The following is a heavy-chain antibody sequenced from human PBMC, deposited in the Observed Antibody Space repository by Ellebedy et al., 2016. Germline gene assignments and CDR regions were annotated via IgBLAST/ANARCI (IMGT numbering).Heavy chain of an antibody. CDR2: ISYDGSNK. D-gene: IGHD5-18*01. J-gene: IGHJ4*02. CDR1: GFTFSSYA. V-gene: IGHV3-30-3*01. CDR3: ARTGIQLWSKGDYFDY. Sequence: GESLKISXAASGFTFSSYAMHWVRQAPGKGLEWVAVISYDGSNKYYADSVKGRFTISRDNSKNTLYLQMNSLRAEDTAVYYCARTGIQLWSKGDYFDYWGQGTLVTVSS.